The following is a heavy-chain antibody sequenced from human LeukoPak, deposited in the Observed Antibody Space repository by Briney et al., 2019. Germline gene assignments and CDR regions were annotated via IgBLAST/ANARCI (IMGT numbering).Heavy chain of an antibody. D-gene: IGHD3-9*01. CDR3: AHVTNYDILTGFDFDY. J-gene: IGHJ4*02. CDR2: IYWNDDK. CDR1: GFSLRTSGVG. Sequence: SGPTLVNPTQTLTLTCTFSGFSLRTSGVGVGWIRQPPGKALEWLALIYWNDDKHYSPSLKSRLTITKDTSKNQVVLTMTNMDPVDTATYYCAHVTNYDILTGFDFDYWGQGTLVTVSS. V-gene: IGHV2-5*01.